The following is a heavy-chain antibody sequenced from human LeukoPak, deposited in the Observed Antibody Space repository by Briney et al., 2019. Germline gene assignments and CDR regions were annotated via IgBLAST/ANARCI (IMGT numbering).Heavy chain of an antibody. J-gene: IGHJ5*02. V-gene: IGHV1-18*01. CDR1: GYTFTSYG. Sequence: ASVKVPCKASGYTFTSYGISWVRQAPGQGLEWMGWISAYDGNTNYAQTLQGRVTMTTDTSTSTAYMELRSVRSDDTAVYYCARDSVDIVVVPAAIANWFDPWGQGTLVTVSS. CDR3: ARDSVDIVVVPAAIANWFDP. CDR2: ISAYDGNT. D-gene: IGHD2-2*03.